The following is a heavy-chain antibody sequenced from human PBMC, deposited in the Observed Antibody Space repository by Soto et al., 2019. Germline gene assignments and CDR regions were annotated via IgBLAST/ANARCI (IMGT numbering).Heavy chain of an antibody. CDR2: IYYSGST. D-gene: IGHD4-4*01. V-gene: IGHV4-59*01. Sequence: PSETLSLTCTVSGGSISSYYWSWIRQPPGKGLEWIGYIYYSGSTNYNPSLKSRVTISVDTSKNQFSLKLSSVTAADTAVYYCARTVTTVTPFDYWGQGILVTVSS. J-gene: IGHJ4*02. CDR1: GGSISSYY. CDR3: ARTVTTVTPFDY.